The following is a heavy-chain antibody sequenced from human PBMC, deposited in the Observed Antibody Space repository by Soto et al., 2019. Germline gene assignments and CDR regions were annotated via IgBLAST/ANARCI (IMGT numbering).Heavy chain of an antibody. CDR3: ASSEHRGWGYSYGYRYYYYGMDV. CDR1: GFTFSSYG. V-gene: IGHV3-30*03. J-gene: IGHJ6*02. Sequence: GGSLRLSCAASGFTFSSYGMHWVRQVPGKGLEWVAVISYDGSNKYYADSVKGRFTISRDNSKNTLYLQMNSLRAEDTAVYYCASSEHRGWGYSYGYRYYYYGMDVWGQGTTVTVSS. D-gene: IGHD5-18*01. CDR2: ISYDGSNK.